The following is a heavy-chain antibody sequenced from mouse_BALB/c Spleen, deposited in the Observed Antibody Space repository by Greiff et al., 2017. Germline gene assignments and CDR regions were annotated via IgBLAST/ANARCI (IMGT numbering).Heavy chain of an antibody. CDR3: ARDYDDNYYAMDY. CDR2: IWAGGST. V-gene: IGHV2-9*02. D-gene: IGHD2-12*01. CDR1: GFSLTSYG. Sequence: VNVVESGPGLVAPSQSLSITCTVSGFSLTSYGVHWVRQPPGKGLEWLGVIWAGGSTNYNSALMSRLSISKDNSKSQVFLKMNSLQTDDTAMYYCARDYDDNYYAMDYWGQGTSVTVSS. J-gene: IGHJ4*01.